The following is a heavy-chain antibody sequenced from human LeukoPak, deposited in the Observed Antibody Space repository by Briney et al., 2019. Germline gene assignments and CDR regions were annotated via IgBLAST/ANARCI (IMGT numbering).Heavy chain of an antibody. D-gene: IGHD2/OR15-2a*01. Sequence: PGVSLRLSCAASGFDFSEHYMDWFRQAPGKGLEWIGRIRNKGRGGATEYAASVKGRFTISRDDSKNSLFLQMSGLKTEDTAVYYCTSVSAGLVEYWGQGTLVTVSS. V-gene: IGHV3-72*01. CDR3: TSVSAGLVEY. CDR1: GFDFSEHY. CDR2: IRNKGRGGAT. J-gene: IGHJ4*02.